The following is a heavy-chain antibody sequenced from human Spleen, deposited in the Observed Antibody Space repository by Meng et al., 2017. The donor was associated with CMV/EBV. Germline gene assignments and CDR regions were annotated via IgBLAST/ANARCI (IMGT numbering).Heavy chain of an antibody. CDR1: GLTCSDYG. J-gene: IGHJ4*02. D-gene: IGHD3-16*01. Sequence: CGASGLTCSDYGMNWVRQAPGKGLEWVTFIRYDGSIKYYVDSMKGRFTISRENSKNTLYRQMNSLRAEDTAVYYCAKGVRGGELEYWGKGTLVTVSS. CDR3: AKGVRGGELEY. V-gene: IGHV3-30*02. CDR2: IRYDGSIK.